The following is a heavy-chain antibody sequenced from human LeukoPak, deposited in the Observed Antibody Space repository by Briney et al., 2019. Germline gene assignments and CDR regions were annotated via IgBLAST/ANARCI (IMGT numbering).Heavy chain of an antibody. Sequence: SETLSLTCTVSGVSISSFCWSWIRQPATKGLEWIGRVCNSGNTNYNPSLRSRVIMSIDTSKNQLSLDFSSVTAAYTAVYHCARGEAVPAAMGDLFDYWGQGALVTVSS. CDR3: ARGEAVPAAMGDLFDY. CDR1: GVSISSFC. V-gene: IGHV4-4*07. D-gene: IGHD2-2*01. J-gene: IGHJ4*02. CDR2: VCNSGNT.